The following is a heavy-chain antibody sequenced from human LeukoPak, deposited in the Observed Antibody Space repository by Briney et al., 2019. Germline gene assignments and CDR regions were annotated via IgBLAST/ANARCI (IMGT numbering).Heavy chain of an antibody. CDR2: INPNSGGT. J-gene: IGHJ4*02. Sequence: ASVKVSCKASGYSFTAYYIHWVRQAPGQGLEWMGWINPNSGGTNYAQKFQGRVTMTRDMSISTVYMELSRLRSDDTAVYYCARYSSPTSDYWGQGTLVTVSS. CDR1: GYSFTAYY. V-gene: IGHV1-2*02. CDR3: ARYSSPTSDY. D-gene: IGHD2-15*01.